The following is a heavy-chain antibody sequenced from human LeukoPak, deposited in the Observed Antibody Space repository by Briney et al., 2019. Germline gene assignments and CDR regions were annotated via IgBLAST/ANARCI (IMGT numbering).Heavy chain of an antibody. V-gene: IGHV3-30-3*01. CDR2: ISYDGSNK. CDR1: GFTFSSYA. D-gene: IGHD3-3*01. CDR3: AREYDDYYFDY. Sequence: GRSLRLSCAASGFTFSSYAVHWVRQAPGKGLEWVAVISYDGSNKYYADSVKGRFTISRDNSKNTLYLQMNSLRAEDTAVYYCAREYDDYYFDYWGQGTLVTVSS. J-gene: IGHJ4*02.